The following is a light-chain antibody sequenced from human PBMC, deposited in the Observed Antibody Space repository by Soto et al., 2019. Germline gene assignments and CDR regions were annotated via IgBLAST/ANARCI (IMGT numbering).Light chain of an antibody. CDR2: DAS. J-gene: IGKJ2*01. CDR3: QQRSNWPPEYT. Sequence: EIVLTQSPATLSLSPGERATLSCRASQSVSSYLAWYQQKPGQAPRLLIYDASNRATDIPARFSGSGSGTAFTLTISSLEPEDFAVYYCQQRSNWPPEYTFCQGTKLEIK. V-gene: IGKV3-11*01. CDR1: QSVSSY.